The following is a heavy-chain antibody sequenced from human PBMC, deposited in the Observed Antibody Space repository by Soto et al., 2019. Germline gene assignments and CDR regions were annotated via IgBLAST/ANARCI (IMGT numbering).Heavy chain of an antibody. CDR2: ISAYNGNI. CDR1: GYIFTSYG. CDR3: ARVGGSYYFDY. V-gene: IGHV1-18*04. D-gene: IGHD1-26*01. Sequence: GASVKVSCKSSGYIFTSYGISWVRQAPGQGLEWMGWISAYNGNINYAQKLQGRVTMTTDTSTSTAYMELRSLRYDDTTVYYCARVGGSYYFDYWSQGTLVTVSS. J-gene: IGHJ4*02.